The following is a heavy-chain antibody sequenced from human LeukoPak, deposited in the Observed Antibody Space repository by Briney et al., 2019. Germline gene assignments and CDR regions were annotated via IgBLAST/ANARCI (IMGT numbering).Heavy chain of an antibody. Sequence: SETLSLTCTDSGGSISSGSYYWSWIRQPAGKGVEWIGRIYTSGSTNYNPSLKSRVTISVDTYKNQFSLKLSSVTAADTAVYYCAREGPWASDAFDIWGQGTMVTVSS. CDR3: AREGPWASDAFDI. CDR2: IYTSGST. CDR1: GGSISSGSYY. V-gene: IGHV4-61*02. J-gene: IGHJ3*02.